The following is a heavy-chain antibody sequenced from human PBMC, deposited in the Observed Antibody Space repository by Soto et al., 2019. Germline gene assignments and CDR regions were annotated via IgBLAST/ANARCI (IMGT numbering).Heavy chain of an antibody. CDR1: GYTFTSYY. D-gene: IGHD3-10*01. J-gene: IGHJ4*02. CDR2: INPSGGST. Sequence: ASVKVSCKASGYTFTSYYMHWVRQAPGQGLEWMGIINPSGGSTSYAQKFQGRVTMTRDTSTSTVYIELSSLRSEDTAVYYCASLSYGSGTRGPFDYWGQGTVVTVTS. CDR3: ASLSYGSGTRGPFDY. V-gene: IGHV1-46*03.